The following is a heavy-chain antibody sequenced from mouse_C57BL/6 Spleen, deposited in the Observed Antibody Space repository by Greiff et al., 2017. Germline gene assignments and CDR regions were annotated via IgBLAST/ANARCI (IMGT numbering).Heavy chain of an antibody. CDR1: GYSFTGYY. D-gene: IGHD1-1*01. Sequence: VQLQQSGPELVKPGASVKISCKASGYSFTGYYMNWVKQSPEKSLEWIGEINPSTGGTTYNQKFKAKATLTVDKSSSTAYMQLKSLTSEDSAVYYCARGTTVVAEGFDYGGQGTTLTVSS. J-gene: IGHJ2*01. V-gene: IGHV1-42*01. CDR2: INPSTGGT. CDR3: ARGTTVVAEGFDY.